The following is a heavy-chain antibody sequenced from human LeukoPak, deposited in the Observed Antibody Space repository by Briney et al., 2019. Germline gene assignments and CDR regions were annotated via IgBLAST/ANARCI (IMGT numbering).Heavy chain of an antibody. V-gene: IGHV5-51*01. Sequence: GESLKISCKASSYSFTDYWIGWVRQMPGQGLEWMGIVYPAGSQTIYSPSFQGQVTISVDRSTRTAYLQWNTLKASDTAMYYCAREWELGFDYWGQGTLVTVSS. CDR2: VYPAGSQT. J-gene: IGHJ4*02. CDR1: SYSFTDYW. D-gene: IGHD1-26*01. CDR3: AREWELGFDY.